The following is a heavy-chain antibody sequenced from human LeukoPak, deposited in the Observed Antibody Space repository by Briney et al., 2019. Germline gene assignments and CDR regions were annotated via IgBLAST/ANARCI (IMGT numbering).Heavy chain of an antibody. J-gene: IGHJ4*02. CDR1: GFTFSSYW. CDR2: IKEDGSIQ. D-gene: IGHD6-19*01. CDR3: ARDVWTGVAVSDY. V-gene: IGHV3-7*01. Sequence: GGSLRLSCAASGFTFSSYWMTWVRQTPGKGLEWLANIKEDGSIQYYLDSVRGRFTISRDNAKTSVYLQLNSLRADDTAVYYCARDVWTGVAVSDYWGQGTLVTVSS.